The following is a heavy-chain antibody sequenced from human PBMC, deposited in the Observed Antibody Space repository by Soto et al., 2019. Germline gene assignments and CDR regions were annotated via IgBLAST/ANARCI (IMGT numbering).Heavy chain of an antibody. CDR1: GGSISSGGYY. Sequence: QVQLQESGPGLVKPSQTLSLTCTVSGGSISSGGYYWSWIRQHPGKGLEWIGYIYYSGSTCYNPSLKSRVTISVDPSQNPFSLKLTSVTAADTAVDYCASEPRLRLGWFDPWGQGTLVTVSS. D-gene: IGHD3-16*01. CDR3: ASEPRLRLGWFDP. CDR2: IYYSGST. J-gene: IGHJ5*02. V-gene: IGHV4-31*03.